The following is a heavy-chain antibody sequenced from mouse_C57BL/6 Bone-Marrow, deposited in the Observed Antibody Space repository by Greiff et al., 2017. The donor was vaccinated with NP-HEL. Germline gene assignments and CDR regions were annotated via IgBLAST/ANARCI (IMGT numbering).Heavy chain of an antibody. V-gene: IGHV3-6*01. J-gene: IGHJ3*01. CDR2: ISYDGSN. Sequence: DVQLVESGPGLVKPSQSLSLTCSVTGYSITSGYYWNWIRQFPGNKLEWMGYISYDGSNNYNPSLKNQISITRDTSKNPFFLKLNSVTTEDTATDYCARDGGKHGAYWGQGTLVTVSA. CDR3: ARDGGKHGAY. CDR1: GYSITSGYY.